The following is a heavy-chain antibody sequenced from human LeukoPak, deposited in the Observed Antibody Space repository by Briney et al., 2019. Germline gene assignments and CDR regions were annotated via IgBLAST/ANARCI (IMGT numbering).Heavy chain of an antibody. Sequence: ASVKVSCKASGYTFTGCYMHWVRQAPGQGLEWMGWINPNSGGTNYAQKFQGRVTMTRDTSISTAYMELSRLRSDDTAVYYCARERGRGYSYGSNPYYFDYWGQGTLVTVSS. CDR2: INPNSGGT. J-gene: IGHJ4*02. CDR1: GYTFTGCY. CDR3: ARERGRGYSYGSNPYYFDY. D-gene: IGHD5-18*01. V-gene: IGHV1-2*02.